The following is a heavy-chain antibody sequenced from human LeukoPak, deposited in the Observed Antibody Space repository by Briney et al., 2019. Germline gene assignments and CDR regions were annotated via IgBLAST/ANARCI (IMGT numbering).Heavy chain of an antibody. Sequence: SETLSLTCTGSGGSLSSYYWSWIRQPPGKGLEWIGYIYYSGSTNYNPSLKSRVTISADTSKNQFSLKLSSVTAADTAVYYCARHRGSIAAAGMVYWGQGTLVTVSS. CDR3: ARHRGSIAAAGMVY. V-gene: IGHV4-59*01. J-gene: IGHJ4*02. CDR1: GGSLSSYY. D-gene: IGHD6-13*01. CDR2: IYYSGST.